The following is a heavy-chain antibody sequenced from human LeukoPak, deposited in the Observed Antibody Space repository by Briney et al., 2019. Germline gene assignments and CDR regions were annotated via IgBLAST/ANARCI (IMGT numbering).Heavy chain of an antibody. CDR3: ARVSEGGGSFNAFDY. V-gene: IGHV1-46*01. CDR2: INPSGETT. J-gene: IGHJ4*02. CDR1: GYTFTTYY. Sequence: ASVKVSCKASGYTFTTYYIHWVRQAPGQGLEWMGIINPSGETTSYAQKFQGRVTMTRDMSTSTVYLELSSLGSEDTAVYYCARVSEGGGSFNAFDYWGQGTLVTVSS. D-gene: IGHD2-15*01.